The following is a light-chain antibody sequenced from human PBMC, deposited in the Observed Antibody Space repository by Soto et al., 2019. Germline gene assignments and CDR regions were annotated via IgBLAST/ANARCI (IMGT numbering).Light chain of an antibody. CDR1: QSVSSN. J-gene: IGKJ1*01. Sequence: EIVLTQSPVTLSFSPGERATLSCRASQSVSSNLAWYQQKPGQAPRLLIQRASTRATGIPARFSGSGSGTEFTLTISSLQSEDFAVYFCQQYNNWPGTFGQGTKVDIK. CDR3: QQYNNWPGT. CDR2: RAS. V-gene: IGKV3-15*01.